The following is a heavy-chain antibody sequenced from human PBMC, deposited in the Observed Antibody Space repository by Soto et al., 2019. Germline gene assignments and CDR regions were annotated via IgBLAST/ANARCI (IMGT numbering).Heavy chain of an antibody. D-gene: IGHD3-3*01. J-gene: IGHJ6*02. CDR1: GYTFTSYA. CDR3: ARGLGTYYDFWSGAYYYYHGMDV. V-gene: IGHV1-3*01. CDR2: INAGNVNT. Sequence: ASVKVSCKAAGYTFTSYAMHWVRQAPGQKLEWMGWINAGNVNTKYSQKFQGRVTITKDTSASTAYMELSSLISEDTAVYYCARGLGTYYDFWSGAYYYYHGMDVWGQGTRVTVSS.